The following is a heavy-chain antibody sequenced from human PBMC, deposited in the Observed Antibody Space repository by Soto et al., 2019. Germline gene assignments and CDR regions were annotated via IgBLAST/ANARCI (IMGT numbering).Heavy chain of an antibody. CDR2: INHSGST. CDR3: ARVWIGVVMPFDY. Sequence: SETLSLTCAVYGGSFSGYDWSWIRQPPGKGLEWIGEINHSGSTNYNPSLKSRVTISVDTSKNQFSLKLSSVTAADTAVYYCARVWIGVVMPFDYWGQGTLVTVSS. V-gene: IGHV4-34*01. CDR1: GGSFSGYD. J-gene: IGHJ4*02. D-gene: IGHD3-3*01.